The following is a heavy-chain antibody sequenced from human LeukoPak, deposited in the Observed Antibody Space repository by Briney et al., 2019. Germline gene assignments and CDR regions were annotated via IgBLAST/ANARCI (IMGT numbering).Heavy chain of an antibody. D-gene: IGHD1-26*01. Sequence: GGSLRLSCAASGFTFADYGMSWVRQAPGKGLEWVSYISSSSTIYYADSVKGRFTISRDNAKNSLYLQMNSLRAEDTAVYYCARESTVGATPFDYWGQGTLVTVSS. CDR1: GFTFADYG. CDR3: ARESTVGATPFDY. J-gene: IGHJ4*02. CDR2: ISSSSTI. V-gene: IGHV3-69-1*01.